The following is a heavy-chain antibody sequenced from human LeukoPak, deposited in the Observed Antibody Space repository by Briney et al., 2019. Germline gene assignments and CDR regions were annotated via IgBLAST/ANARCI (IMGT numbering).Heavy chain of an antibody. V-gene: IGHV3-23*01. CDR1: GFTFSSYA. CDR3: AKYYGSGSRNWFDP. D-gene: IGHD3-10*01. CDR2: ISGSGGST. J-gene: IGHJ5*02. Sequence: GGSLRLSCAVSGFTFSSYAMSWVRQAPGKGLEWVSAISGSGGSTYYADSVKGRFTISRDNSKNTLYLQMNSLRAEDTAVYYCAKYYGSGSRNWFDPWGQGTLVTVSS.